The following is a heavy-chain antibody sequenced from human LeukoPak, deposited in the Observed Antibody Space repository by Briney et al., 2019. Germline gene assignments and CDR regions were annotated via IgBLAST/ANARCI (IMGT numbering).Heavy chain of an antibody. D-gene: IGHD4-17*01. V-gene: IGHV4-30-2*01. J-gene: IGHJ6*02. CDR1: GGSISSGGYS. Sequence: SETLSLTCAVSGGSISSGGYSWSWIRQPPGKGLEWIGYIYHSGSTYYNPSLKSRVTISVDRSKNQFSLKLSSVTAADTAVYYCARGNGETPHLYYGMDVWGQGTTVTVSS. CDR2: IYHSGST. CDR3: ARGNGETPHLYYGMDV.